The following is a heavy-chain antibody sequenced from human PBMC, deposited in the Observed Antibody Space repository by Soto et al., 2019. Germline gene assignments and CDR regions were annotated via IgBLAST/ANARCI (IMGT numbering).Heavy chain of an antibody. Sequence: QVQLQQWGAGLLKPSETLSLTCAVYGGSFSGYYWSWIRQPPGKGLEWIGEINHSGSTNDNPSLKSRVTISVDTSKNQFSLKLSSVTAADTAVYYCASLSPDRYGMDVWGQGTTVTVSS. CDR2: INHSGST. CDR3: ASLSPDRYGMDV. CDR1: GGSFSGYY. J-gene: IGHJ6*02. V-gene: IGHV4-34*01.